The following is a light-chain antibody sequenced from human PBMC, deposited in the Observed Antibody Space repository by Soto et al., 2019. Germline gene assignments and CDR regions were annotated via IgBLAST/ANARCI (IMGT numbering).Light chain of an antibody. J-gene: IGKJ1*01. CDR1: QSISGSY. Sequence: VLTQSPGTLSLSPGERATLSCRASQSISGSYLAWYQQKPGQAPRLLIYGASSRATGIPDTFSGSGSGTDFTLTISRLEPEDFAVYYCQQYGSSQTFGQGTKVDIK. CDR3: QQYGSSQT. CDR2: GAS. V-gene: IGKV3-20*01.